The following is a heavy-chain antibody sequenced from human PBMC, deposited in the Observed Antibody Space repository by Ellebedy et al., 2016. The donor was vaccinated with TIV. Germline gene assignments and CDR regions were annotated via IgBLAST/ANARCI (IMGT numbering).Heavy chain of an antibody. J-gene: IGHJ3*02. CDR2: IIPIFGTP. D-gene: IGHD4-11*01. V-gene: IGHV1-69*13. Sequence: SVKVSCXTSDDISIDSGITWVRQAPGQGLEWMGGIIPIFGTPNYAQKFQGRVTITADESTSTVYMELSSLRSEDTAVYYCARESPDSNNEGAFDIWGQGTMVTVSS. CDR3: ARESPDSNNEGAFDI. CDR1: DDISIDSG.